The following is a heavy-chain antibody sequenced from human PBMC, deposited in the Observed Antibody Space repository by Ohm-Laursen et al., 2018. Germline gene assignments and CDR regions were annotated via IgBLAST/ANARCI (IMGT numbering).Heavy chain of an antibody. CDR2: ISSSGSTI. V-gene: IGHV3-48*03. D-gene: IGHD2-2*01. Sequence: GSLRLSCAASGFTFSSYEMNWVRQAPGKGLEWVSYISSSGSTIYYADSVKGRFTISRDNAKNSLYLQMNSLRAEDTAAYYCAREGDCTSTTCYYYFDYWGQGTLVTVSS. CDR1: GFTFSSYE. CDR3: AREGDCTSTTCYYYFDY. J-gene: IGHJ4*02.